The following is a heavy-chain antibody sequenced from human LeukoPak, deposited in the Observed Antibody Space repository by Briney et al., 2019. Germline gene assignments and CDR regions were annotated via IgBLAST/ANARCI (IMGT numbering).Heavy chain of an antibody. V-gene: IGHV3-21*04. CDR3: VRDFSTVTTAYLHH. D-gene: IGHD4-17*01. J-gene: IGHJ1*01. CDR2: ISSSSRHI. Sequence: GGSLRLSCAASGFTFGGYSMNWVRQAPGKGLEWVSSISSSSRHIYYADSVKGRFTIFRDDAKNSLFLQMDSLRVEDTAMYYCVRDFSTVTTAYLHHWGQGTLLTVSS. CDR1: GFTFGGYS.